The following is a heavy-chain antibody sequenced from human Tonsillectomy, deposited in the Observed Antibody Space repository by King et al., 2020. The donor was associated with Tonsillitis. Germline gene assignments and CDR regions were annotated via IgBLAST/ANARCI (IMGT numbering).Heavy chain of an antibody. CDR2: IHYSGTT. Sequence: QLHESGPGLVKPSETLSLTCGVSGSSISSGYDWGWIRQSPGKGLGWIASIHYSGTTYYNPSLKSRVSISVDTSKNQFSVKLTSSIATDTAVYYCVRDWLGWPFESWGQGTLVTVSS. D-gene: IGHD6-19*01. V-gene: IGHV4-38-2*02. CDR3: VRDWLGWPFES. J-gene: IGHJ4*02. CDR1: GSSISSGYD.